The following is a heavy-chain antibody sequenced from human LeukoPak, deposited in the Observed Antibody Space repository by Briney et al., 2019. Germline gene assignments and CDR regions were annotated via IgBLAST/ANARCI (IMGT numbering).Heavy chain of an antibody. CDR3: ARGGITIFGVVIHSDY. V-gene: IGHV3-20*04. CDR1: GFTFDDYG. Sequence: GGSLRLSCAASGFTFDDYGMSWVRQAPGKGLEWVSGINWNGGSTGYADSVKGRFTISRDNAKNSLYLQMNSLRAEDTALYYCARGGITIFGVVIHSDYWGREPWPPSPQ. J-gene: IGHJ4*02. CDR2: INWNGGST. D-gene: IGHD3-3*01.